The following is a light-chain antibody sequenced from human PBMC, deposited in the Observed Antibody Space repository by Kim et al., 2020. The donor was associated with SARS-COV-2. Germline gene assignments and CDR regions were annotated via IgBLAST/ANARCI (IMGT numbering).Light chain of an antibody. CDR3: QSADSSDTFWV. Sequence: PVQTASITCSGDALPKQYAYWFQQKPGQAPVVLIYEDTERPSGIPERFSGSTSGTTVTLTISAVQAEDEADYYCQSADSSDTFWVFGGGTQLTVL. V-gene: IGLV3-25*03. J-gene: IGLJ3*02. CDR1: ALPKQY. CDR2: EDT.